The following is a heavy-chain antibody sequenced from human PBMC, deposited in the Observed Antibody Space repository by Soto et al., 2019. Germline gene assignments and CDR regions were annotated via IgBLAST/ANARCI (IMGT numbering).Heavy chain of an antibody. CDR1: GGSISSGNFS. Sequence: PSETLSLTCTVSGGSISSGNFSWTWIRQLPGKGLEWIAYIFHTGSTFYNSSLKPRVSISVDRSKNQFSLKLKSVTETDTAVYYCARVKVGDLFRFNWFFDLWGRGTLVTVSS. CDR2: IFHTGST. V-gene: IGHV4-30-2*01. J-gene: IGHJ2*01. D-gene: IGHD3-3*01. CDR3: ARVKVGDLFRFNWFFDL.